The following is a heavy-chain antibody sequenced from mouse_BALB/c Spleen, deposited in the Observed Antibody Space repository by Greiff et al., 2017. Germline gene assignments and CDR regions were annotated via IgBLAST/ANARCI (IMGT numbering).Heavy chain of an antibody. J-gene: IGHJ3*01. CDR1: GFSLTSYG. CDR3: ARLLYDGYYWGGFAY. V-gene: IGHV2-9*02. D-gene: IGHD2-3*01. Sequence: QVQLKESGPGLVAPSQSLSITCTVSGFSLTSYGVHWVRQPPGKGLEWLGVIWAGGSTNYNSALMSRLSISKDNSKSQVFLKMNSLQTDDTAMYYCARLLYDGYYWGGFAYWGQGTLVTVSA. CDR2: IWAGGST.